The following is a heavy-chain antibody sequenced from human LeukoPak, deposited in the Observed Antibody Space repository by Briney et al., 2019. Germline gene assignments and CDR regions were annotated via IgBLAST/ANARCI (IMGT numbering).Heavy chain of an antibody. CDR2: ISNSGGST. D-gene: IGHD1-1*01. V-gene: IGHV3-23*01. CDR3: AKGLERESRLDS. Sequence: GGSLRLSCAASGFTFSSYEMNWVRQAPGKGLEWVSGISNSGGSTYYADSVKGRFNISRDNSKNTLYLQMHSLRAEGTALYYCAKGLERESRLDSWGQGTLVTVSS. CDR1: GFTFSSYE. J-gene: IGHJ4*02.